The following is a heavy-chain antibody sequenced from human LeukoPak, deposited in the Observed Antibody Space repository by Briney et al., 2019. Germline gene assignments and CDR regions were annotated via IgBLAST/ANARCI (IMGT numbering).Heavy chain of an antibody. D-gene: IGHD3-10*01. J-gene: IGHJ5*02. CDR2: IHHSGST. CDR3: ANYGSGSYRFDP. V-gene: IGHV4-31*03. Sequence: PSQTRSLTCTVSGGSVSSGGYYWSWIRQHRGKGLEWIGYIHHSGSTYYNPTLKSRLIISLDTSKNQFSLKLNSVTAADTVVYYCANYGSGSYRFDPWGQGTLVTVSS. CDR1: GGSVSSGGYY.